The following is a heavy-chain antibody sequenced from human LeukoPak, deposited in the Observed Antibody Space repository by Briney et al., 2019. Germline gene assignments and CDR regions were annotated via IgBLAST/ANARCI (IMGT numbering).Heavy chain of an antibody. Sequence: GGSLRLSCAASGFTFSSYAMNWVRQAPGKGLEWVSSITSSSTYIYYADSVKGRFTISRDNAKNSLYLQMNSLRAEDTAVYYCARDSSIQSLDPWGQGTLVTVSS. CDR2: ITSSSTYI. CDR1: GFTFSSYA. V-gene: IGHV3-21*01. CDR3: ARDSSIQSLDP. D-gene: IGHD5-18*01. J-gene: IGHJ5*02.